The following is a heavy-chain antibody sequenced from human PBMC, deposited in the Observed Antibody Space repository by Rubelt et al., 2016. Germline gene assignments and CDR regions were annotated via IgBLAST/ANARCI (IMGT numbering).Heavy chain of an antibody. V-gene: IGHV3-23*01. CDR2: ISGSSDST. D-gene: IGHD2-21*01. Sequence: EVQLLESGGGLVQPGGSLRLSRAASGFIFSSYAMSWVRQAPGKGLEWVSAISGSSDSTYYADSVKGRFTISRDNSKNTLYRQMNSLRAEDTAVYYCAKIIVVVPARYWYFDLWGRGTLVTVSS. CDR1: GFIFSSYA. CDR3: AKIIVVVPARYWYFDL. J-gene: IGHJ2*01.